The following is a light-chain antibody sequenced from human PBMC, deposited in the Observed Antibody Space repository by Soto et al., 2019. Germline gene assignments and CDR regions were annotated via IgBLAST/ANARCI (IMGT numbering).Light chain of an antibody. CDR2: GAS. J-gene: IGKJ5*01. CDR1: QSVSSN. V-gene: IGKV3-15*01. CDR3: QQYDKWPPIT. Sequence: ETVMTQSPATLSVSPGERVTLSCRASQSVSSNVAWYQKKAGQPPRLLIYGASTRATGVPARFSGSGSETEFTLTISSLQPEDFAVYYCQQYDKWPPITFGQGTRLEIK.